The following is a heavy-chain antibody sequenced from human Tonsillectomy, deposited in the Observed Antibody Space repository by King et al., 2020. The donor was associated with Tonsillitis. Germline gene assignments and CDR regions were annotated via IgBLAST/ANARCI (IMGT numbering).Heavy chain of an antibody. CDR3: ARGPRLLFFV. D-gene: IGHD2-21*02. J-gene: IGHJ4*02. V-gene: IGHV1-8*01. CDR2: MNPNSGDT. Sequence: VQLVESGAEVKKPGASVKVSCKASGYTFTTYDINWVRQATGQGLEGMGWMNPNSGDTGYAQKFQGSVTMTRNTSISTAYMELSSLRSEDTAVYYCARGPRLLFFVWGQGTLVTASS. CDR1: GYTFTTYD.